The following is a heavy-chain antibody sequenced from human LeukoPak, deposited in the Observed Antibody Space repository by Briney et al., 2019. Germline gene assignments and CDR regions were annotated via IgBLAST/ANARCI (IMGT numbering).Heavy chain of an antibody. CDR1: GFTFSSYS. D-gene: IGHD3-3*01. CDR3: AKVFDFWSGYYTGRSGDY. Sequence: GGSLRLSCAASGFTFSSYSMNWVGQAPGKGLEWVASISSSSSYIYYADSVKGRFTISRDNSKNTLYLQMNSLRAEDTAVYYCAKVFDFWSGYYTGRSGDYWGQGTLVTVSS. CDR2: ISSSSSYI. J-gene: IGHJ4*02. V-gene: IGHV3-21*04.